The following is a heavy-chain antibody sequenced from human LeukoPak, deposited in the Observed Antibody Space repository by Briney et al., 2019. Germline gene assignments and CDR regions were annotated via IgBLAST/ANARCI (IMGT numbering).Heavy chain of an antibody. CDR3: TKTGSGWYGDS. CDR2: ISGAYST. CDR1: GFIFSNYG. Sequence: PGGSLRLSCAASGFIFSNYGMIWVRQTPGKGLEWVSTISGAYSTYYADSVKGRFTISRDNSKNTLYLQMNSLRVDDTAVYYCTKTGSGWYGDSWGQGTLVTVSS. V-gene: IGHV3-23*01. J-gene: IGHJ4*02. D-gene: IGHD6-19*01.